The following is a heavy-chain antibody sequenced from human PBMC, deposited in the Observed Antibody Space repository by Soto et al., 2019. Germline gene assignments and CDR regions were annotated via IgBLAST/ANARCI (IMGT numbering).Heavy chain of an antibody. Sequence: SETLSLTFAYNCASFIGYYSTWLSKPTRKGLEWIGEITQSGYTNYNTSFKSRLTIAVDTSKNQFSLNLNSVTAADTALYYCARGGWHSSMWVLDFWGQG. CDR1: CASFIGYY. V-gene: IGHV4-34*01. CDR2: ITQSGYT. J-gene: IGHJ4*02. CDR3: ARGGWHSSMWVLDF. D-gene: IGHD6-19*01.